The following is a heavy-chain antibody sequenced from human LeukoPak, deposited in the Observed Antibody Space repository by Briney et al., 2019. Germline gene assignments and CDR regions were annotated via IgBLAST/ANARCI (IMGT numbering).Heavy chain of an antibody. CDR2: ISAYNGNT. CDR3: ARVGYYGSGSYYREY. J-gene: IGHJ4*02. CDR1: GYTFTSCG. V-gene: IGHV1-18*04. Sequence: ASVKVSRKASGYTFTSCGISWVRQAPGQGLEWMGWISAYNGNTNYAQKLQGRVTMTTDTSTSTAYMELRSLRSDDTAVYYCARVGYYGSGSYYREYWGQGTLVTVSS. D-gene: IGHD3-10*01.